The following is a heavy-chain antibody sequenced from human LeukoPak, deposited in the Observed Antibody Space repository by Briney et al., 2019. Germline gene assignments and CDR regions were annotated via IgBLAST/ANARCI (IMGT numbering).Heavy chain of an antibody. D-gene: IGHD6-19*01. CDR3: ATDEAGAVAGHFDY. V-gene: IGHV1-69*06. J-gene: IGHJ4*02. CDR2: IIPIFGTA. CDR1: GGTFSSYA. Sequence: GSSVKVSCKASGGTFSSYAISWVRQAPGQGLEWMGGIIPIFGTANYAQKFQGRVTMTEDTSTDTAYMELSSLRSEDTAVYYCATDEAGAVAGHFDYWGQGTLVTVSS.